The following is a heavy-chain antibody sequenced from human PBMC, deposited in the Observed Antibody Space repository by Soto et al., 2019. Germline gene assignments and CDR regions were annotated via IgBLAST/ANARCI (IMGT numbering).Heavy chain of an antibody. Sequence: TCTVSGGSINSYYWSWIRQPPGKGLEWIGFIYYSGSTNYNPSLKSRVTISVDTSKNQFSLKLSSVTAADTAVYYCATSKDTTMMYFDFWGQGTLVTVSS. CDR2: IYYSGST. CDR3: ATSKDTTMMYFDF. CDR1: GGSINSYY. D-gene: IGHD5-18*01. J-gene: IGHJ4*01. V-gene: IGHV4-59*01.